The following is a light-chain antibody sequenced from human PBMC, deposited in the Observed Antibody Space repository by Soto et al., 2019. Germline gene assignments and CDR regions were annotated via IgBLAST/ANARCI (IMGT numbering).Light chain of an antibody. Sequence: DLQMTQSPSYLSASGGDRFTITCRASQSISSYLNWFQQKEGKAPKXXIYGASSLQSGVPSRFSGSGYGTDFTLTISSLQTEDFATYYCQQRYSTPITFGQGTRLEIK. CDR3: QQRYSTPIT. V-gene: IGKV1-39*01. CDR2: GAS. CDR1: QSISSY. J-gene: IGKJ5*01.